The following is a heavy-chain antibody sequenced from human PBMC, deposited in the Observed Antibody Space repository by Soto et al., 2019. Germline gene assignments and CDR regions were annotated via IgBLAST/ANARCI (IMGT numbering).Heavy chain of an antibody. CDR1: GFTVSSNY. V-gene: IGHV3-53*02. CDR2: IYSGGST. Sequence: EVQLVETGGGLIQPGGSLRLSCAASGFTVSSNYMSWVRQAPGKGLEWVSVIYSGGSTYYADSVKGRFTISRDNTKNTLYLQMNSLRAEDTAVYYCARDVAAPDAFDIWGQGTMVTVSS. CDR3: ARDVAAPDAFDI. D-gene: IGHD6-13*01. J-gene: IGHJ3*02.